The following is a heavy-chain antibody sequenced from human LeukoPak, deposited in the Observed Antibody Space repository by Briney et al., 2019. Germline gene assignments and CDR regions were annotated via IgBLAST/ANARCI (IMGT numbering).Heavy chain of an antibody. V-gene: IGHV3-33*01. CDR1: GFTFSSYG. CDR3: ARDRDYYGSGSYCGY. J-gene: IGHJ4*02. CDR2: IWYDGSNK. Sequence: PGRSLRLSCAASGFTFSSYGMHWVRQAPGKGLEWVAVIWYDGSNKYYADSVKGRFTISRDNSKNTLYLQMNSLRAEDTAVYYCARDRDYYGSGSYCGYWGQGTLVTVSS. D-gene: IGHD3-10*01.